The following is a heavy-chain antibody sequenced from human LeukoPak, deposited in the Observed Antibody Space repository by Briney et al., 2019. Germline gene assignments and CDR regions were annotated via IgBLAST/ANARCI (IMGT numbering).Heavy chain of an antibody. CDR2: ISYDGSNK. CDR3: AKPYSRGSGSFYPYYFDY. D-gene: IGHD3-10*01. Sequence: PGRSLRLSCAASGFTFSNYGMHWVPQAPGKGLEWVAVISYDGSNKYYADSVKGRFTISGDNSMNTLYLQVDSLRAEDTAVYYCAKPYSRGSGSFYPYYFDYWGLGTLVTVSS. V-gene: IGHV3-30*18. CDR1: GFTFSNYG. J-gene: IGHJ4*02.